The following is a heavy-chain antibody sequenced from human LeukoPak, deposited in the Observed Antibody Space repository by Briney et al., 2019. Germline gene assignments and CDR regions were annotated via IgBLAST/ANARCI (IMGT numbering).Heavy chain of an antibody. V-gene: IGHV3-23*01. CDR1: GFTFSSYA. CDR3: AKDRGRYSSPRLGMDV. Sequence: GGSLRLACAASGFTFSSYAMSWVRQAPGKGLEWVSAISGSGGSTYYADSVKGRFTMSRDNSKNTLYLQMNSLRAEDTAVYYCAKDRGRYSSPRLGMDVWGQGTTVTVSS. J-gene: IGHJ6*02. D-gene: IGHD6-13*01. CDR2: ISGSGGST.